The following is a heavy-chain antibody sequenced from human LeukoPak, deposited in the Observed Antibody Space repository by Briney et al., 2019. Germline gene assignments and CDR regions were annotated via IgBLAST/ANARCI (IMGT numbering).Heavy chain of an antibody. CDR3: AREISSVAFDI. D-gene: IGHD6-6*01. CDR1: GGCISSYH. Sequence: SETLSLTCTVSGGCISSYHWNWLRQPPGKGREWIGYIYYSGPTHYNPSLTSRVNISIDASKSQFSLKLSSVTAGDTAVYYCAREISSVAFDIWGQGTMVTVSS. CDR2: IYYSGPT. V-gene: IGHV4-59*01. J-gene: IGHJ3*02.